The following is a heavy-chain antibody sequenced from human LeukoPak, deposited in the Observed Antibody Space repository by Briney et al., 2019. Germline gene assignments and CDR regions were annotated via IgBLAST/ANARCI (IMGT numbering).Heavy chain of an antibody. CDR3: ARETPSGIVLMVYAYFDY. Sequence: ASVKVSCKASGYTFTSYGISWVRQAPGQGLEWMGWISAYNGNTNYAQKLQGRVTMTTDTSTSTAYMELRSLRSEDTAVYYCARETPSGIVLMVYAYFDYWGQGTLVTVSS. D-gene: IGHD2-8*01. J-gene: IGHJ4*02. V-gene: IGHV1-18*01. CDR1: GYTFTSYG. CDR2: ISAYNGNT.